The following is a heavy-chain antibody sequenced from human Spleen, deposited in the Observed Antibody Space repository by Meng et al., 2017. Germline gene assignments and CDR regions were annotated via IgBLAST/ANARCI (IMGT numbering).Heavy chain of an antibody. V-gene: IGHV4-31*03. Sequence: QVQLQESGPGLVRPSETLSLTCTVSGGSISSGGYYWSWIRQHPGKGLEWIGYIYYSGSTYYNPSLKSRVTISVDTSKNQFSLKLSSVTAADTAVYYCARINRRSLTGFDPRGQGTLVTVSS. J-gene: IGHJ5*02. CDR3: ARINRRSLTGFDP. D-gene: IGHD2-8*02. CDR1: GGSISSGGYY. CDR2: IYYSGST.